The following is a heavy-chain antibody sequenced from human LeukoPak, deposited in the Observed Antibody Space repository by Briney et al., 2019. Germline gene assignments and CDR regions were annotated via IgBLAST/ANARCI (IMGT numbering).Heavy chain of an antibody. CDR1: GFTLSSYA. CDR3: AKAPVTTCRGAYCYPFDY. D-gene: IGHD2-21*01. J-gene: IGHJ4*02. V-gene: IGHV3-23*01. CDR2: ISDSGNT. Sequence: GGSLRLSCAASGFTLSSYAMSWVRQAPGKGLEWVSAISDSGNTYHADSVKGRFTIPRDSSKNTLFLQMNRLRPEDAAVYYCAKAPVTTCRGAYCYPFDYWGQGTLVTVSS.